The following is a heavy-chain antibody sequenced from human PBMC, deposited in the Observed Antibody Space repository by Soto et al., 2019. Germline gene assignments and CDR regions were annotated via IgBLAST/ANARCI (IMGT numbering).Heavy chain of an antibody. Sequence: QVQLVQSGAEVKKPGASVKVPCKASGYTFTSYGISWVRQAPGQGLEWMGWISTYNGNTNYGQKLQGRVTMTTDTSTSTAYMELRSLRSDDTAVYYCARNQRRWFGELAYYYYYGMDVWGQGTTVTVSS. CDR1: GYTFTSYG. V-gene: IGHV1-18*01. D-gene: IGHD3-10*01. CDR3: ARNQRRWFGELAYYYYYGMDV. CDR2: ISTYNGNT. J-gene: IGHJ6*02.